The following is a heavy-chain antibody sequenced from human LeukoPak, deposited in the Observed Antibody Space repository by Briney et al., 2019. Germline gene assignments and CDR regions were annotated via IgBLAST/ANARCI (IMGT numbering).Heavy chain of an antibody. V-gene: IGHV3-21*01. CDR2: ITSGSSHI. J-gene: IGHJ4*02. CDR3: ARDKAHLAAAGFIDY. D-gene: IGHD6-13*01. CDR1: GFTFSSYN. Sequence: GGSLRLSCAASGFTFSSYNMNWVRQTPGQGLEWVSSITSGSSHIYYADSVKGRFTISRDNAKNSLYLQMNSLRAEDTAVYYCARDKAHLAAAGFIDYWGQGTLVTVSS.